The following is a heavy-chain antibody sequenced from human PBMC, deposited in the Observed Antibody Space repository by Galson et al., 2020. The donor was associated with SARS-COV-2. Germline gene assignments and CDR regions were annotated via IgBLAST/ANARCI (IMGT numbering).Heavy chain of an antibody. CDR2: IRSRANNYET. Sequence: GGSLRLSCAASGFTFSGAVMHWVRQASGKGLEWVGRIRSRANNYETGYAASVKGRFIISRDDSKKTAYLQMNSLKTEDTAVYYCTTINYWGQGTLVTVSS. J-gene: IGHJ4*02. V-gene: IGHV3-73*01. CDR1: GFTFSGAV. CDR3: TTINY.